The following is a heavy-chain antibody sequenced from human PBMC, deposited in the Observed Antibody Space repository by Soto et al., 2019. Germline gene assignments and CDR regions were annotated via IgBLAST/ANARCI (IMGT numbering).Heavy chain of an antibody. Sequence: ASVKVSCKASGYTFTSYAMHWVRQAPGQGHESMGWISAYNGNTNYAQKHQGRDTMTTDTSTSTAYMELRSLRSDDTAVYYCAREKERDYYDSSGYQYVFDYWGQGTLVTVSS. J-gene: IGHJ4*02. CDR1: GYTFTSYA. V-gene: IGHV1-18*01. CDR3: AREKERDYYDSSGYQYVFDY. D-gene: IGHD3-22*01. CDR2: ISAYNGNT.